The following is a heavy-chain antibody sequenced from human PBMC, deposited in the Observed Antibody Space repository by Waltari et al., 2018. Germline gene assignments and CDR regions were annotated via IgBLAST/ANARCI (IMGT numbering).Heavy chain of an antibody. CDR3: ARENYVGNSRPLDS. Sequence: QVQLRESGPGLLRPQETLSLTGIVSGRSMDSYSWHWVRQPPGKGLEWIGYIYYNEETNYNPSLESRVTISVDTSKNQFSLKLSSVTAADTAVYYCARENYVGNSRPLDSWGQGTLVTVSS. J-gene: IGHJ4*02. D-gene: IGHD1-7*01. V-gene: IGHV4-59*01. CDR2: IYYNEET. CDR1: GRSMDSYS.